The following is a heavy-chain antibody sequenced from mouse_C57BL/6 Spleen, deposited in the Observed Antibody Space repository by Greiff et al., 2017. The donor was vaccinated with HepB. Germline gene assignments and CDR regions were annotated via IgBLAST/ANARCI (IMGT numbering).Heavy chain of an antibody. Sequence: QVQLQQPGAELVKPGASVKLSCKASGYTFTSYWMHWVKQRPGRGLEWIGRIDPNSGGTKYNEKFKSKATLTVDKPSSTAYMQLSSLTSEDSAVYYCARSGGSLHYYGSMSWFAYWGQGTLVTVSA. D-gene: IGHD1-1*01. V-gene: IGHV1-72*01. CDR2: IDPNSGGT. J-gene: IGHJ3*01. CDR1: GYTFTSYW. CDR3: ARSGGSLHYYGSMSWFAY.